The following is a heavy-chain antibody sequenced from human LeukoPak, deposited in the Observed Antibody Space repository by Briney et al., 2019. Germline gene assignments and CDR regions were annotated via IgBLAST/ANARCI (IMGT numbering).Heavy chain of an antibody. V-gene: IGHV4-38-2*02. Sequence: SETLSLTCTVSGYSISRGYSWGWIRQPPGKGLEWIGNIYHSGSTNYSPSLKSRVTISVDTSKNQFSLKLSSVTAADTAAYYCARRTRRWLQLMNAFDIWGQGTMVTVSS. CDR3: ARRTRRWLQLMNAFDI. CDR2: IYHSGST. D-gene: IGHD5-24*01. CDR1: GYSISRGYS. J-gene: IGHJ3*02.